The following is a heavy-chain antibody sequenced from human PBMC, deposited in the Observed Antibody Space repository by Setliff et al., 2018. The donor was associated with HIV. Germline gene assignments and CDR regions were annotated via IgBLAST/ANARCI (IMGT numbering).Heavy chain of an antibody. CDR3: ARGQGLLFSLKYFQY. J-gene: IGHJ1*01. D-gene: IGHD2-21*02. V-gene: IGHV4-61*09. CDR2: VYVAGTV. CDR1: GGSMSSGSYS. Sequence: SSETLSLTCSVSGGSMSSGSYSWTWLRQPAGKEPELIGHVYVAGTVIYNPSLESRVTISVDTSKNQFTLRMTSVTAADTAVYYCARGQGLLFSLKYFQYWGQGTLVTVSS.